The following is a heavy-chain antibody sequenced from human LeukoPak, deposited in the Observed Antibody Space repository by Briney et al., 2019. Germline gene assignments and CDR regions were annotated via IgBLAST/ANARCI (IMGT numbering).Heavy chain of an antibody. CDR2: INHSGST. V-gene: IGHV4-34*01. J-gene: IGHJ4*02. D-gene: IGHD3-22*01. Sequence: SETLSLTCAVYGGSFSGYYWSWIRQPPGKGLEWIGEINHSGSTNYNPSLKSRVTISVDTSKNQFSLKLSSVTAADTAVYYCARACYDGSGYHLDYWGQGTLVTVSS. CDR3: ARACYDGSGYHLDY. CDR1: GGSFSGYY.